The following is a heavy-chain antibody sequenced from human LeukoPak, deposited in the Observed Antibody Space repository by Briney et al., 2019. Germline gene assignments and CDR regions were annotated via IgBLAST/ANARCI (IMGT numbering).Heavy chain of an antibody. CDR1: GYSFTSYW. D-gene: IGHD3-22*01. J-gene: IGHJ3*02. CDR3: ARRQNYDSSGYYYVGHAFDI. V-gene: IGHV5-51*01. CDR2: IYPGDSDT. Sequence: GESLKISCKGSGYSFTSYWIGWVRQMPGKGLEWMGIIYPGDSDTRYSPSFQGQVTISADKSISTAYLQWSSLKASETAMYYCARRQNYDSSGYYYVGHAFDIWGQGTMVTVSS.